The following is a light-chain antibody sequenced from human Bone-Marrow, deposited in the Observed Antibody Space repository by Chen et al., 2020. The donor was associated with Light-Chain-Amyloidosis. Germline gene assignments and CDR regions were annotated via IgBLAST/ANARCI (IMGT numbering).Light chain of an antibody. CDR2: KVT. Sequence: QSALTQPASVSGTPGQSITISCTGTSSDVGGDNHVSWYQQHPAKAPKLMIYKVTNRPSWVPDRFSGSKSDNTASLTISGLQTEDEADYFCSSYTITNTLVFGSGTRVTVL. CDR3: SSYTITNTLV. V-gene: IGLV2-14*01. CDR1: SSDVGGDNH. J-gene: IGLJ1*01.